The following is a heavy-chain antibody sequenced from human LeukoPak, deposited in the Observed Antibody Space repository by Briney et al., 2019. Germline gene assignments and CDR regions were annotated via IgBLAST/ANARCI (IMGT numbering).Heavy chain of an antibody. CDR1: GGTFSSYA. CDR2: IIPIFGTA. Sequence: ASVKVSCKASGGTFSSYAISWVRQAPGQGLEWMGGIIPIFGTANYAQKFQGRVTITTDESTSTAYMELSSLRSEDTAVYYCARESAAGILSYFDYWGQGTLVTVSS. J-gene: IGHJ4*02. CDR3: ARESAAGILSYFDY. V-gene: IGHV1-69*05. D-gene: IGHD6-13*01.